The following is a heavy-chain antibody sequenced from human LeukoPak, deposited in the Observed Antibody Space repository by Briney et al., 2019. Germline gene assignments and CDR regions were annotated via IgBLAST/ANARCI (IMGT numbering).Heavy chain of an antibody. Sequence: PSETLSLTCTVSGGSISSSSYYWGWIRQPPGKGLEWIGSIYYSGSTYYNPSLKSRVTISVDTSKNQFSLKLSSVTAADTAVYYCARSLCTNGVCYKYFDYWGQGTLVTASS. V-gene: IGHV4-39*01. J-gene: IGHJ4*02. CDR1: GGSISSSSYY. D-gene: IGHD2-8*01. CDR2: IYYSGST. CDR3: ARSLCTNGVCYKYFDY.